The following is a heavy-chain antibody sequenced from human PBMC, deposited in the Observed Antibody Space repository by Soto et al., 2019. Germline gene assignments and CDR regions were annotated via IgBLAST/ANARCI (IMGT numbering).Heavy chain of an antibody. Sequence: EVQLLESGGGLVQPGGSLRLSCAASGFTFSSYAMSWVRQAPGKGLEWVSAISGSGGSTYYADSVKGRFTISRYNSKNKLYLQMNSLRAEDTAVYYCAKDGISHVWFGGAYMYVWGKGTTVTVSS. CDR3: AKDGISHVWFGGAYMYV. J-gene: IGHJ6*03. CDR2: ISGSGGST. V-gene: IGHV3-23*01. CDR1: GFTFSSYA. D-gene: IGHD3-10*01.